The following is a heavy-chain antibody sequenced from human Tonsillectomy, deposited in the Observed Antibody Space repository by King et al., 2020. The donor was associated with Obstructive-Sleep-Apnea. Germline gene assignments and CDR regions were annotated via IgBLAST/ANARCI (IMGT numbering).Heavy chain of an antibody. CDR3: AKHRTFSVAGTFDY. Sequence: VQLVESGGGLIQSGGSLRLSCAASGFTFSGYAMSWVRQAPGRGLEWVSYISSSGSATYYADSVKGRFTISRDNAKNSLYLLMNSPRAGDTAIYYCAKHRTFSVAGTFDYWGQGTLVTVSS. J-gene: IGHJ4*02. CDR2: ISSSGSAT. V-gene: IGHV3-48*03. CDR1: GFTFSGYA. D-gene: IGHD6-19*01.